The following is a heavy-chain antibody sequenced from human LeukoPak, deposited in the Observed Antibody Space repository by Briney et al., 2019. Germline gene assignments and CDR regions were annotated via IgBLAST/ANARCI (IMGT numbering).Heavy chain of an antibody. Sequence: GASVKVSCKASGGTFSSYTISWVRQAPGQGLEWMGRIIPILGIANYAQKFQGRVTITADKSTSTAYMELSSLRSEDTAVYYCAFNRGGRGWYPDYWGQGTLVTVSS. V-gene: IGHV1-69*02. J-gene: IGHJ4*02. D-gene: IGHD6-19*01. CDR1: GGTFSSYT. CDR2: IIPILGIA. CDR3: AFNRGGRGWYPDY.